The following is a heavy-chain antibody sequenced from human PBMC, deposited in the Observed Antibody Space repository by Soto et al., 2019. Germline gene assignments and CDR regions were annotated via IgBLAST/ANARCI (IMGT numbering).Heavy chain of an antibody. Sequence: QVQLQESGPGLVKPSETLSLTCTVSGGSISSYYWSWIRQPPGKGLEWIGHIYYSGTTYYNSSLKNRVTISVDTSKSQLSLNLSFVTAADTAVYYCARVRDCSGGTCYSWWFDPWGQGTLVTVSS. V-gene: IGHV4-59*01. CDR2: IYYSGTT. CDR1: GGSISSYY. D-gene: IGHD2-15*01. J-gene: IGHJ5*02. CDR3: ARVRDCSGGTCYSWWFDP.